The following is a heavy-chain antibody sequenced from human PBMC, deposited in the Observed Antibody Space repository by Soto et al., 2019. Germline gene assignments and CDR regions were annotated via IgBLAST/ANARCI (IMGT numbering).Heavy chain of an antibody. CDR1: GGSISSYY. V-gene: IGHV4-59*12. J-gene: IGHJ4*02. D-gene: IGHD3-16*01. CDR2: IYYSGST. CDR3: ARMQITFREIIDPQYFDY. Sequence: PSETLSLTCTVSGGSISSYYWGWIRQPPGKGLEWIGYIYYSGSTNYNPSLKSRVTISVDTSKNQFSLKLSSVTAADTAVYYCARMQITFREIIDPQYFDYWGQGALVTVSS.